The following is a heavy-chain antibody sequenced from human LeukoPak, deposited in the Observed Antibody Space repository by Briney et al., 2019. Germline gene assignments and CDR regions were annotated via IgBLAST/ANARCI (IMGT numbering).Heavy chain of an antibody. Sequence: ASVKVSCKASGYTFASFGITWVRQAPGQGLEWMGWINTHNGDTNYAQKLQGRVTMTTDTSTSTAYMELRSLRSDDTAVYYCARPALYGDYGFDPWGQGTLVTVSS. J-gene: IGHJ5*02. D-gene: IGHD4-17*01. V-gene: IGHV1-18*01. CDR1: GYTFASFG. CDR2: INTHNGDT. CDR3: ARPALYGDYGFDP.